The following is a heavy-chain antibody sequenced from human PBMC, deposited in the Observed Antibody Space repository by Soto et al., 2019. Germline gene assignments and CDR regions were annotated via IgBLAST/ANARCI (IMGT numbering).Heavy chain of an antibody. CDR3: GRPCYYDATAYFRRGDCLDI. CDR2: IYYSGST. CDR1: GGSTSSSSYY. V-gene: IGHV4-39*01. Sequence: KTSETLSLTCTISGGSTSSSSYYWGWIRQPPGKGLEWIGSIYYSGSTYYSPSLKSRVTISVDTSKDQFSLRLTSVTAADTAVYYCGRPCYYDATAYFRRGDCLDIWGQGXMVTV. D-gene: IGHD3-22*01. J-gene: IGHJ3*02.